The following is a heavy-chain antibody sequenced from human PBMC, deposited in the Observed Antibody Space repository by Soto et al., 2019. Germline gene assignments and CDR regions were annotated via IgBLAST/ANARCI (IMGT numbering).Heavy chain of an antibody. CDR1: GGSISSYY. CDR2: IYYSGST. CDR3: ARVGVKGLRFEWGYYMDV. J-gene: IGHJ6*03. Sequence: PSETLSLTCTVSGGSISSYYWSWIRQPPGKGLEWIGYIYYSGSTNYNPSLKSRVTISVDTSKNQFSLKLSSVTAADTAVYYCARVGVKGLRFEWGYYMDVWGKGTTVTVSS. V-gene: IGHV4-59*01. D-gene: IGHD5-12*01.